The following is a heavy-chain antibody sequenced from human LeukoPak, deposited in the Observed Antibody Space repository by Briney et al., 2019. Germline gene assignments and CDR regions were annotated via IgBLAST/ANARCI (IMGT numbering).Heavy chain of an antibody. Sequence: ASVKVSCKASGYTFTSYDINWVRQATGQGLEWMGWMNPNSGNTGYAQKFQGRVTMTRNTSISTAYMELSSLRSEDTAVYYYARGRAKRPSNYDSDFDYWGQGTLVTVSS. CDR2: MNPNSGNT. V-gene: IGHV1-8*01. J-gene: IGHJ4*02. D-gene: IGHD3-22*01. CDR3: ARGRAKRPSNYDSDFDY. CDR1: GYTFTSYD.